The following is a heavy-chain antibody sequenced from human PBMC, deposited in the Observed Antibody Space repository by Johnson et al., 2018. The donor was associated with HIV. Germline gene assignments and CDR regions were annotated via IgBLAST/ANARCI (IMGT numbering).Heavy chain of an antibody. Sequence: VQVLESGGGLVQPGGSLRLSCAVSGFTFSSYWMSWVRQAPGKGLEWVSAISGSGGSTYYADSVKGRFTISRDNSKNTLYLQMNSLRAEDTAVYYCAKGERGYSSSSDAFDIWGQGTMVTVSS. CDR3: AKGERGYSSSSDAFDI. CDR2: ISGSGGST. CDR1: GFTFSSYW. D-gene: IGHD6-6*01. J-gene: IGHJ3*02. V-gene: IGHV3-23*01.